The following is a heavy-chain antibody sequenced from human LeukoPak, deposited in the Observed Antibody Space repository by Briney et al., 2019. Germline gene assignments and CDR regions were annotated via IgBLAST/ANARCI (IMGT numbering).Heavy chain of an antibody. Sequence: PSETLSLTCTVSGGSISSYSWSWIRQPPGKGLEWIGYILYSGSTNYNPSLKSRVTISLDTSKNQFSLKLNSMTAADTAVYYCARAGGIRGSALDLDYWGQGTLVTVSS. CDR2: ILYSGST. J-gene: IGHJ4*02. CDR1: GGSISSYS. CDR3: ARAGGIRGSALDLDY. V-gene: IGHV4-59*01. D-gene: IGHD3-10*01.